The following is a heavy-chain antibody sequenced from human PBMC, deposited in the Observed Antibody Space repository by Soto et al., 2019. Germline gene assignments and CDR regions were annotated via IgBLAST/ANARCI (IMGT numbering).Heavy chain of an antibody. J-gene: IGHJ4*02. V-gene: IGHV1-18*04. CDR2: ISGYSGNA. CDR1: GYIFSDYG. D-gene: IGHD4-17*01. Sequence: HVQVMQSGAEVKKPGDSVKVACKTYGYIFSDYGINWVRQAPGQGLEWMGWISGYSGNANLAQKFQGRVTMTTDKSTSTAYMELRRLRSDDTAVYYCAKRTSGTTWGESDYWGQGTLVTVSS. CDR3: AKRTSGTTWGESDY.